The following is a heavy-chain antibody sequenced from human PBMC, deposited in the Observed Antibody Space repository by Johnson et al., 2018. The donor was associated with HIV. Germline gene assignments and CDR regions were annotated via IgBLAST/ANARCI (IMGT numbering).Heavy chain of an antibody. CDR2: ISNDVSNT. D-gene: IGHD1-1*01. J-gene: IGHJ3*02. Sequence: QVQLVESGGNVVQPGRSQRLSCAASGFTFSDYSMHWVRQAPGKGLEWVAIISNDVSNTYFAASVKGRFFISRDNFKNTVYLQMNRLRTVDTAVYYCARGYTWNDVSIWGQGTMVTVSS. CDR1: GFTFSDYS. CDR3: ARGYTWNDVSI. V-gene: IGHV3-30*01.